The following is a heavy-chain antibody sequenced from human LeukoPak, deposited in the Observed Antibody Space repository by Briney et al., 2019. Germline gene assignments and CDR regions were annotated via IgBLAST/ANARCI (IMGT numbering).Heavy chain of an antibody. CDR3: ARSHKVRRRDGYNFFDY. CDR2: IIPIFGTA. CDR1: GGTFSSYA. Sequence: SVKVSCKASGGTFSSYAISWVRQAPGQGLEWMGGIIPIFGTANYAQKFQGRVTITTDESTSTAYMELSSLRSEDTAVYYCARSHKVRRRDGYNFFDYWGQGTLVTVSS. D-gene: IGHD5-24*01. V-gene: IGHV1-69*05. J-gene: IGHJ4*02.